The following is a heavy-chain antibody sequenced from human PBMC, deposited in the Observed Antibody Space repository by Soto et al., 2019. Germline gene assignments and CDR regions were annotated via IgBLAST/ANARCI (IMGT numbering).Heavy chain of an antibody. CDR1: GFSLTTSGVG. J-gene: IGHJ4*02. D-gene: IGHD2-15*01. CDR3: AHTRAPRIFDY. CDR2: VFWDGDK. Sequence: QITLKESGPTLVKPTQTLTLTCTFSGFSLTTSGVGVGWIRQPPGKALEWLALVFWDGDKRYSPSLKSRLTITKDTSKNQVVLTMTNMDPVDTATYYCAHTRAPRIFDYWGQGTLVTVSS. V-gene: IGHV2-5*02.